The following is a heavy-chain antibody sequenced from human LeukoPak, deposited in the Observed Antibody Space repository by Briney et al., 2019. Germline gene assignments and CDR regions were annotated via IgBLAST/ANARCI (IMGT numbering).Heavy chain of an antibody. D-gene: IGHD2-15*01. CDR1: GFTFSSYS. CDR2: ISSSSSYI. CDR3: ARERADIVAGSFDI. V-gene: IGHV3-21*01. J-gene: IGHJ3*02. Sequence: PGGSLRLSCAASGFTFSSYSMNWVRQAPGKGLEWVSSISSSSSYIYYADSVKGRFTISRDNAKNSLYLQMNSLRAEDTAVYYCARERADIVAGSFDIWGQGTMVTVSS.